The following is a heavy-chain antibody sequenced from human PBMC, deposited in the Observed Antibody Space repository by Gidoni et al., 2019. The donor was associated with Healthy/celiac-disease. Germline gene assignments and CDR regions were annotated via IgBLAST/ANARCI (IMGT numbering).Heavy chain of an antibody. D-gene: IGHD3-16*01. V-gene: IGHV1-2*04. CDR3: ARYPGGYPGILDY. CDR2: INPYSGGT. J-gene: IGHJ4*02. CDR1: GYTFTGYY. Sequence: QVPLVQSGAEVKKPGASVKVSCKASGYTFTGYYMHWVRQAPGQGLQGVGWINPYSGGTNYAQKFQGWVTMTSDTSIITAYMGLSRLRSDDTSVYYCARYPGGYPGILDYWGQGTLVPVSS.